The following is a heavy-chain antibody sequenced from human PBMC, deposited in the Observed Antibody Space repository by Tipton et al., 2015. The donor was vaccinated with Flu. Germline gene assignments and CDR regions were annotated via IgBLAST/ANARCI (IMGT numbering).Heavy chain of an antibody. D-gene: IGHD6-19*01. CDR1: GFTFSSYW. CDR2: INSDGSST. V-gene: IGHV3-74*01. J-gene: IGHJ4*02. Sequence: SLRLSCAASGFTFSSYWMHWVRQAPGKGLVWVSRINSDGSSTSYADSVKGRFTISRDNAKNTLYLQMNSLRAEDTAVYYCAKDSSGWFLTDYWGQGTLVTVSS. CDR3: AKDSSGWFLTDY.